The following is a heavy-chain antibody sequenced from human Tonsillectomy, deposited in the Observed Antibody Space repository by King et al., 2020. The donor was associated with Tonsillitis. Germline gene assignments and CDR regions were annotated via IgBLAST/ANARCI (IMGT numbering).Heavy chain of an antibody. Sequence: QLVQSGAEVKKPGASVTVSCKASGYTFTSYGISWVRQAPGQGLEWMGWISAYNGHTNYAQKLQGRVTMTTDTSTSTAYMELRSLKSDDTAVYYCARDRGPSGWHDYYYYYMDVWGKGTTVTVSS. J-gene: IGHJ6*03. V-gene: IGHV1-18*01. CDR1: GYTFTSYG. CDR3: ARDRGPSGWHDYYYYYMDV. CDR2: ISAYNGHT. D-gene: IGHD6-19*01.